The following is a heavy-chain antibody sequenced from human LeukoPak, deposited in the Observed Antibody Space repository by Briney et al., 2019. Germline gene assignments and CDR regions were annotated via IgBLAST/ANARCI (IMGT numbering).Heavy chain of an antibody. D-gene: IGHD3-10*01. CDR3: ARVSGYYYGSGRKNWFDP. Sequence: SGTLSLTCAVSGGSISSSNWWSWVRQPPGKGLEWIGEIYHSGSTNYNPSLKSRVTISVDKSKNQFSLKLSSVTAADTAVYYCARVSGYYYGSGRKNWFDPWGQGTLVTVSS. V-gene: IGHV4-4*02. J-gene: IGHJ5*02. CDR2: IYHSGST. CDR1: GGSISSSNW.